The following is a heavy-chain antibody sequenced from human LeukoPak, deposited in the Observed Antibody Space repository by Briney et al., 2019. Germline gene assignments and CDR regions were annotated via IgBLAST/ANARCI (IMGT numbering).Heavy chain of an antibody. Sequence: SQTLSLTCTVSGGSISSGDYYWSWIRQPPGKGLEWIGYIYYSGSTYYNPSLKSRVTISVDTSKNQFSLKLSSVTAADTAVYYCARYVPLHIVVVPAARGSFNWFDPWGQGTLVTVSS. CDR2: IYYSGST. D-gene: IGHD2-2*01. CDR1: GGSISSGDYY. V-gene: IGHV4-30-4*08. CDR3: ARYVPLHIVVVPAARGSFNWFDP. J-gene: IGHJ5*02.